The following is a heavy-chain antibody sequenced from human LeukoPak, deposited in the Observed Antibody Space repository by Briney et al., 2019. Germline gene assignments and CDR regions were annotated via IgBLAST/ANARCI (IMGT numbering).Heavy chain of an antibody. D-gene: IGHD6-19*01. CDR3: ARESSGWYYLDY. CDR2: IYTSGST. V-gene: IGHV4-4*09. CDR1: GGSISSYY. J-gene: IGHJ4*02. Sequence: SETLSLTCTVSGGSISSYYWSWIRQPPGKGLEWIGHIYTSGSTNYNPSLKSRVTISVDTSKNQFSLKVSSVTAADTAVYYCARESSGWYYLDYWGQGTLVTVSS.